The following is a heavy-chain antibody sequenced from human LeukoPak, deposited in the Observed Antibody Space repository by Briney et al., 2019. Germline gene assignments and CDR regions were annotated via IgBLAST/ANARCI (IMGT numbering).Heavy chain of an antibody. CDR1: GYTFTSYD. D-gene: IGHD3-3*01. Sequence: ASVKVSCKASGYTFTSYDINWVRQATGQGLEWMGWMNPNSGNTGYAQKFQGRVTITRNTSISTAYMELSSLRSEDTAVYYCARGGRPGTLRIFGVVIIETLYDYWGQGTLVTVSS. J-gene: IGHJ4*02. CDR3: ARGGRPGTLRIFGVVIIETLYDY. CDR2: MNPNSGNT. V-gene: IGHV1-8*03.